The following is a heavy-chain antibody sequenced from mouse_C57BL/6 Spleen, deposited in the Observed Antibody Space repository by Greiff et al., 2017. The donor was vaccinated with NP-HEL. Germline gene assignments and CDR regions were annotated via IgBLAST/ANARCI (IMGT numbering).Heavy chain of an antibody. D-gene: IGHD1-1*01. CDR1: GYTFTSYW. J-gene: IGHJ2*01. V-gene: IGHV1-69*01. CDR2: IDPSDSYT. CDR3: ARRGAYYYGFYYFDY. Sequence: QVQLQQPGAELVMPGASVKLSCKASGYTFTSYWMHWVKQRPGQGLEWIGEIDPSDSYTNYNQKFKGKSTLTVDKSSSTAYMQLSSLTSKDSAVYYCARRGAYYYGFYYFDYWGQGTTLTVSS.